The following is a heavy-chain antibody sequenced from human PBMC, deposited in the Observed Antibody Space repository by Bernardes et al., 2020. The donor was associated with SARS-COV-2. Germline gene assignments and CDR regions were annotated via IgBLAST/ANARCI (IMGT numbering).Heavy chain of an antibody. D-gene: IGHD1-1*01. V-gene: IGHV1-2*02. Sequence: ASVKVSCKASGYTFTDYYIHWVRQAPGQGLEWMGWIYPKSGDTNYAQKFQGRVTMTRDTSISTAYMDLSRLRSDDTAMYYCARDEGYEFDYWGQGTLVTVSS. CDR1: GYTFTDYY. J-gene: IGHJ4*02. CDR3: ARDEGYEFDY. CDR2: IYPKSGDT.